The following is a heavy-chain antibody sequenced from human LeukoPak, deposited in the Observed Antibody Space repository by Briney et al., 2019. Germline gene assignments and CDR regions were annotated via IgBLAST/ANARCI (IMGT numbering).Heavy chain of an antibody. CDR1: GFTFSSYG. V-gene: IGHV3-33*01. J-gene: IGHJ6*02. CDR3: CGAHQLPQNYYCYYGMDV. CDR2: IWYDGSNK. D-gene: IGHD2-2*01. Sequence: GGSLRLSCAASGFTFSSYGMHWVRQAPGKGLEWVAVIWYDGSNKYYADSVKGRFTISRDNSKNTLYLQMNSLGAEDTAVYYCCGAHQLPQNYYCYYGMDVWGQGTTVTVSS.